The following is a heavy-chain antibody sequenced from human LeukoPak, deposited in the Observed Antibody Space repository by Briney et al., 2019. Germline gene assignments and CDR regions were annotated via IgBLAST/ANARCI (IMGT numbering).Heavy chain of an antibody. J-gene: IGHJ6*03. CDR3: ARDQTYYDFWSGYRDYYYYYYMDV. Sequence: ASVKVSCKASGGTFSSYAISWVRQAPGQGLEWMGGIIPIFGTANYAQKFQGRVTITTDESTSTAYMELSSLRSEDTAVYYCARDQTYYDFWSGYRDYYYYYYMDVWGKGTTVTVSS. CDR2: IIPIFGTA. D-gene: IGHD3-3*01. CDR1: GGTFSSYA. V-gene: IGHV1-69*05.